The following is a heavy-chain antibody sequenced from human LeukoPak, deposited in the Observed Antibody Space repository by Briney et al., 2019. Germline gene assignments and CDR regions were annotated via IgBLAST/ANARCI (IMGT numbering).Heavy chain of an antibody. CDR1: GFTFSSYS. CDR2: ISSSSSTI. V-gene: IGHV3-48*01. CDR3: ARDRRYCSSTSCYYYFDY. D-gene: IGHD2-2*01. J-gene: IGHJ4*02. Sequence: PGGSLRLSCAASGFTFSSYSMNWVRQAPGKGLEWVSYISSSSSTIYYADSVKGRFTISRDNAKNSLYLQMNSLRAEDTAVYYYARDRRYCSSTSCYYYFDYWSQGTLVTVSS.